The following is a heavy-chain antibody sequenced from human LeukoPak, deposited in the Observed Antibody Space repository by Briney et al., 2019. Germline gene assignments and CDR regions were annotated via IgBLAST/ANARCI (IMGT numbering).Heavy chain of an antibody. CDR2: ISYDGSNK. D-gene: IGHD3-10*01. CDR1: GFIFSSYW. J-gene: IGHJ4*02. CDR3: AKDDGRYYYGSGTAGF. Sequence: GGSLRLSCAASGFIFSSYWMHWVRQAPGKGLEWVAVISYDGSNKYYADSVKGRFTISRDNSKNTLYLQMNSLRAEDTAVYYCAKDDGRYYYGSGTAGFWGQGTLVTVPS. V-gene: IGHV3-30*18.